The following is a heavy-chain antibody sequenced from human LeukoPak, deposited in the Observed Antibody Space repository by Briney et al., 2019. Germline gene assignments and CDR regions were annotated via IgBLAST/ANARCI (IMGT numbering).Heavy chain of an antibody. CDR1: GFTFINYW. Sequence: GGSLRLSCAASGFTFINYWMTWVRQAPGKGLEWVANIKEDGSEKNYVDSVKGRFTISRDNAKNSLYLQMNSLRAEDTAVYYCARGGSNAYWGQGTLVTVSS. CDR2: IKEDGSEK. J-gene: IGHJ4*02. D-gene: IGHD5-12*01. V-gene: IGHV3-7*01. CDR3: ARGGSNAY.